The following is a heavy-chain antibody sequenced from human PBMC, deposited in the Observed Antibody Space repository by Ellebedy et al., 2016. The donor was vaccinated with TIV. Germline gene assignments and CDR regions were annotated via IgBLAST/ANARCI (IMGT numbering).Heavy chain of an antibody. J-gene: IGHJ4*02. D-gene: IGHD1-26*01. CDR3: ATAGSYRFDY. Sequence: GGSLRLSCVGAGFKFDDYAIHWVRQAPGKGLVWVSRMNSDGTTIDYADSVKGRFTISRDNAKNTLFLQMNSLTVDDTAVYYCATAGSYRFDYWGQGTLVTVSS. CDR2: MNSDGTTI. V-gene: IGHV3-74*01. CDR1: GFKFDDYA.